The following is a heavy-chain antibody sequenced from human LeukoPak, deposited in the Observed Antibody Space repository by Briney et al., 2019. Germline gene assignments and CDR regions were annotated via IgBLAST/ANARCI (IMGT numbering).Heavy chain of an antibody. V-gene: IGHV4-34*01. D-gene: IGHD3-16*01. J-gene: IGHJ4*02. Sequence: SETLSLTCAVYGGSFSGYYWSWIRQPPGKGLEWIGEINHSGSTNYNPPLKSRVTISVDTSKNQFSLKLSSVTAADTAVYYCARAGRTFGGVIIYWGQGTLVTVSS. CDR1: GGSFSGYY. CDR3: ARAGRTFGGVIIY. CDR2: INHSGST.